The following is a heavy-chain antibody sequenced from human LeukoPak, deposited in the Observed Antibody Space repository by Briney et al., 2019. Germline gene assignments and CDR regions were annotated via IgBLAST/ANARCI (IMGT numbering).Heavy chain of an antibody. D-gene: IGHD6-13*01. V-gene: IGHV1-2*02. Sequence: ASVKVSCKASGYTFTGYYMHWVRQAPGQGLEWMGWINPNSGGTNYAQKLQGRVTMTRDTSISTAYMELSRLRSDDTAVYYCASDGRIIAAAGTWKYFDYWGQGTLVTVSS. J-gene: IGHJ4*02. CDR3: ASDGRIIAAAGTWKYFDY. CDR1: GYTFTGYY. CDR2: INPNSGGT.